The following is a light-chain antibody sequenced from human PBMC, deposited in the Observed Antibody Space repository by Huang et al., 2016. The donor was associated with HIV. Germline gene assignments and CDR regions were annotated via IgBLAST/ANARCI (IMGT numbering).Light chain of an antibody. CDR1: QDITKF. CDR2: DAS. Sequence: DIQMTQSPSSLSASVGDRVTITCQASQDITKFLNWYQVKLGKAPKLLIYDASDLETGVPSKFSGGGSGTNVTFTSSSLQPEDFATYYCQQYKNLPYTFGQGTKLEIK. CDR3: QQYKNLPYT. V-gene: IGKV1-33*01. J-gene: IGKJ2*01.